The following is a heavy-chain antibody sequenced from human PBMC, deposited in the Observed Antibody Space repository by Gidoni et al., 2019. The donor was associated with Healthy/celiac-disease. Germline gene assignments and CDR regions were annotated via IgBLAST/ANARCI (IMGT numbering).Heavy chain of an antibody. CDR2: ISGSGGST. V-gene: IGHV3-23*01. Sequence: EVQLLESGGGLVQPGGSLRLSCAASGFTFSSYAMSWVRQAPGKGLEWVSAISGSGGSTYYADSVKGRFTISRDNSKNTLYLQMNSLRAEDTAVYYCAKVPIVVFRGSNAFDIWGQGTMVTVSS. CDR3: AKVPIVVFRGSNAFDI. J-gene: IGHJ3*02. CDR1: GFTFSSYA. D-gene: IGHD3-22*01.